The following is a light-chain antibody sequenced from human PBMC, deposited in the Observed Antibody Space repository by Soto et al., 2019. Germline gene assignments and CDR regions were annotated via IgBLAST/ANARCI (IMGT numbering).Light chain of an antibody. J-gene: IGKJ3*01. Sequence: IQMNQSPSSVSASVGDRVTMTCRASQGVGGWLAWYQQKPGKVPKLLIYATSSLHSGVPSRFSGSGSGTDFTLSISSLQPEDVATSYCQQTHSLPLSFGPGTKVDI. CDR1: QGVGGW. CDR3: QQTHSLPLS. CDR2: ATS. V-gene: IGKV1-12*01.